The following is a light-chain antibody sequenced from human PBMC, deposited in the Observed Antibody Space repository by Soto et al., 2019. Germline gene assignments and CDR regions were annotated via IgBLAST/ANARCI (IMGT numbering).Light chain of an antibody. Sequence: QSVLTQPHSASGTPVQRGTISCSGSSSKIGTSSVHWFQQLPGSAPKLLISTTNQRPSGVPERFSGSKSGTSASLAISGLQSEDEADYYSAAWDDSLNGHVFGTGTQVTVL. CDR1: SSKIGTSS. CDR2: TTN. J-gene: IGLJ1*01. CDR3: AAWDDSLNGHV. V-gene: IGLV1-44*01.